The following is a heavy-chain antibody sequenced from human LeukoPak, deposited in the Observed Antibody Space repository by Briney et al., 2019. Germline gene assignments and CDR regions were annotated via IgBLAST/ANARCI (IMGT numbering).Heavy chain of an antibody. CDR3: AKGVRYDSSGYYLGFDY. CDR2: ISYDGSRK. V-gene: IGHV3-30*18. J-gene: IGHJ4*02. Sequence: PGGSLRLSCAASGFTFSSYGMHWVRQAPGKGLEWVAVISYDGSRKYYADSVKGRFTISRDNSKNTLYLQMNSLRAEDTAVYYCAKGVRYDSSGYYLGFDYWGQGTLVTVSS. D-gene: IGHD3-22*01. CDR1: GFTFSSYG.